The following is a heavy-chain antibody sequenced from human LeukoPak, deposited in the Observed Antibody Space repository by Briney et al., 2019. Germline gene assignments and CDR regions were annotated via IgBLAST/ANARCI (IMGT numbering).Heavy chain of an antibody. Sequence: GGSLRLSCVASGVTLSNYAMSWARQAPGKGLEWVSGISSSGSGGNTYYADSVKGRFTISRDSSRNTLFLHMSTLRAEDTAIYYCAKDRTVGASYWYFDLWGRGTLVTVSS. V-gene: IGHV3-23*01. CDR1: GVTLSNYA. CDR3: AKDRTVGASYWYFDL. D-gene: IGHD1-26*01. J-gene: IGHJ2*01. CDR2: ISSSGSGGNT.